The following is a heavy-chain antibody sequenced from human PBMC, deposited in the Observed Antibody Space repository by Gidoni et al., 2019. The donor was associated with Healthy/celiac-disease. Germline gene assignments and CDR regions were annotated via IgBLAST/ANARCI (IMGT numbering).Heavy chain of an antibody. J-gene: IGHJ3*02. Sequence: QVQLLQSGAEVQKPGSSVKFSCYASGATFRSYAISWVRQAPGPGLEWMGGIIHIFGTANYAQKCQGRVTINADESTSTAYMELSSLRSEDTAVYYCARLPGLEWYYDAFDIWGQGTMVTVSS. CDR2: IIHIFGTA. V-gene: IGHV1-69*01. CDR3: ARLPGLEWYYDAFDI. CDR1: GATFRSYA. D-gene: IGHD3-3*01.